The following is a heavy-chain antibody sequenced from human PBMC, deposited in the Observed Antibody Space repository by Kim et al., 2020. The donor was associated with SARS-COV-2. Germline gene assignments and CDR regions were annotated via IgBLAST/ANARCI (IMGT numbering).Heavy chain of an antibody. CDR2: IYYSGST. J-gene: IGHJ6*02. V-gene: IGHV4-59*01. Sequence: SETLSLTCTVSGGSISSYYWSWIRQPPGKGLEWIGYIYYSGSTNYNPSLKSRVTISVDTSKNQFSLKLSSVTAADTAVYYCARDLLRTPYYYGMDVWGQGTTVTVSS. CDR1: GGSISSYY. CDR3: ARDLLRTPYYYGMDV. D-gene: IGHD2-2*01.